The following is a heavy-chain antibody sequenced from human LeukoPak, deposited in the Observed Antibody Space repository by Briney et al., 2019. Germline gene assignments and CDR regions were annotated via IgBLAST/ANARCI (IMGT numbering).Heavy chain of an antibody. J-gene: IGHJ4*02. Sequence: GGSLRLSCAASGFTFSSYEMNWVRQAPGKGLEWVAFIRYDGSNKYYADSVKGRFTISRDNSKNTLYLQMNSLRAEDTAVYYCAKDRVGASDYWGQGTLVTVSS. CDR1: GFTFSSYE. D-gene: IGHD1-26*01. V-gene: IGHV3-30*02. CDR3: AKDRVGASDY. CDR2: IRYDGSNK.